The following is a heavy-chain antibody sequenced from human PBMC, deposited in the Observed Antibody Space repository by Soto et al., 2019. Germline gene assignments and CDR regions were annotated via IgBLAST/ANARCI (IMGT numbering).Heavy chain of an antibody. CDR1: GGSISSYY. D-gene: IGHD3-10*01. J-gene: IGHJ5*02. CDR3: ARGPLWFGELGNWFDP. Sequence: PSETLSLTCTASGGSISSYYWSWIRQPPGKGLEWIGYIYYSGSTNYNPSLKSRVTISVDTSKNQFSLKLSSVTAADTAVYYCARGPLWFGELGNWFDPWGQGTLVTVSS. CDR2: IYYSGST. V-gene: IGHV4-59*01.